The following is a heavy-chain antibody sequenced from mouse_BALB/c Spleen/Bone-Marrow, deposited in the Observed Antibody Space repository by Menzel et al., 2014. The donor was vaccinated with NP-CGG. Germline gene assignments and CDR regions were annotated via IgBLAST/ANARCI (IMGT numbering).Heavy chain of an antibody. Sequence: QLKQSGAELVRPGASVQISCKDFGYTFTNNHINWVKQRPGQGLDWIGYINPYNDYTSYNQKFKGKATLTVDKSSSTAYMELSSLTSEDSAVYYCASTSYGNYYFDYWGQCTPLPVSS. J-gene: IGHJ2*01. V-gene: IGHV1S45*01. CDR3: ASTSYGNYYFDY. CDR2: INPYNDYT. D-gene: IGHD2-10*02. CDR1: GYTFTNNH.